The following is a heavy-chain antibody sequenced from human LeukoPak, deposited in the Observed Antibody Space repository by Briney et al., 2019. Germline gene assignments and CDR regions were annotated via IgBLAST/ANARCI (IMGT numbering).Heavy chain of an antibody. J-gene: IGHJ4*02. CDR1: GFTYSSAA. D-gene: IGHD3-10*01. V-gene: IGHV3-64D*08. Sequence: LGGSLRVSSSAPGFTYSSAAMHWVRQAPGKRLEYVSAISSSGGSTYYGDSVKGRFTISRDNSKNTLYLKMSSLRAEDTAVYYCVKDERWFGTKRFGYWGQGTLVSVSS. CDR3: VKDERWFGTKRFGY. CDR2: ISSSGGST.